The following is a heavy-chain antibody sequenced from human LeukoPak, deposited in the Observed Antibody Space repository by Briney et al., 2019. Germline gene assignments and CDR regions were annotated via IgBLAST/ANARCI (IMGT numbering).Heavy chain of an antibody. CDR2: ISSSGTYI. J-gene: IGHJ6*02. V-gene: IGHV3-21*03. Sequence: PGGSLRLSCAASGFTFSSYTMNWVRQAPGKGLEWVSSISSSGTYIYYADSVKGRFTISRDNAKNSLYLQMNSLRAEDTAVYYCASGPSGYYGMDVWGQGTTVTVS. CDR1: GFTFSSYT. CDR3: ASGPSGYYGMDV.